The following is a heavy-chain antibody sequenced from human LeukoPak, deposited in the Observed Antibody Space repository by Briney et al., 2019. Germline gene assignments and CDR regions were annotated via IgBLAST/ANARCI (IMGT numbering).Heavy chain of an antibody. J-gene: IGHJ3*02. CDR2: IKQDGSDK. V-gene: IGHV3-7*01. D-gene: IGHD6-19*01. CDR1: GFTLSSYS. CDR3: ARGTYSSGWYPDTFDS. Sequence: GGSLRLSCAASGFTLSSYSMNWVRQAPGKGLEWVANIKQDGSDKYYVDSVKGRFTISRDNAKNSLYLQVNSLRAEDTAVYYCARGTYSSGWYPDTFDSWGQGTMVTVSS.